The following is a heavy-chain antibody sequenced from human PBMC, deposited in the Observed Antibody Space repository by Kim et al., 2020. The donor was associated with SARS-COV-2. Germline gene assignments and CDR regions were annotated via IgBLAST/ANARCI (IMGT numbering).Heavy chain of an antibody. CDR3: ARSYSSGWKHDAFDI. D-gene: IGHD6-19*01. Sequence: SETLSLTCTVSGGSISSSSYYWGWIRQPPGKGLEWIGSIYYSGSTYYNSSLKSRVTISVDTSKNQFSLKLSSVTAADTAVYYCARSYSSGWKHDAFDIWGQGTMVTVSS. V-gene: IGHV4-39*01. CDR2: IYYSGST. CDR1: GGSISSSSYY. J-gene: IGHJ3*02.